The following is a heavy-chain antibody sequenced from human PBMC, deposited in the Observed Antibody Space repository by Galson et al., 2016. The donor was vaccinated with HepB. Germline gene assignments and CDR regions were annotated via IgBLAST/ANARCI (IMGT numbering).Heavy chain of an antibody. CDR2: INHSGST. Sequence: SETLSLTCAVYGGSFSGYCWSWIHQPPGKGLEWIGEINHSGSTNYNPSLKSRVTISVDTSKNQFSLQLSSVTAADTAVYYCARGDNPDYGDYASAYYYMDVWGKGTTVTVSS. D-gene: IGHD4-17*01. CDR3: ARGDNPDYGDYASAYYYMDV. J-gene: IGHJ6*03. CDR1: GGSFSGYC. V-gene: IGHV4-34*01.